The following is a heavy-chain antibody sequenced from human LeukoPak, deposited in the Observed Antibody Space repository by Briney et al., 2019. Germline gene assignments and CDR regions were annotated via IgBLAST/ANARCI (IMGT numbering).Heavy chain of an antibody. CDR1: GFTFSSYE. V-gene: IGHV3-48*03. CDR3: ARDDYDRFDY. CDR2: ISSSGSTI. Sequence: GGSLRLSCAASGFTFSSYEMNWVRQAPGKGLEWVSYISSSGSTIYYADSVKGRFTISRDNAKNSLYLQMNSLRAEDTAAYYCARDDYDRFDYWGQGTLVTVSS. J-gene: IGHJ4*02. D-gene: IGHD4-17*01.